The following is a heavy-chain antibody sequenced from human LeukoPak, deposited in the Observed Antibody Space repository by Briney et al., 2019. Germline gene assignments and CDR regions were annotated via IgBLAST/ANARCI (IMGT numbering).Heavy chain of an antibody. D-gene: IGHD3-10*01. CDR1: GFTFSHYW. J-gene: IGHJ3*02. CDR2: IKEDGNPK. Sequence: GGSLRLSCAASGFTFSHYWMSWVRQAPGKGLEWVANIKEDGNPKYYADSVKGRFTISRDNSKNTLYLQMNSLRAEDTAVYYCAKGRGAFDIWGQGTMVTVSS. V-gene: IGHV3-7*02. CDR3: AKGRGAFDI.